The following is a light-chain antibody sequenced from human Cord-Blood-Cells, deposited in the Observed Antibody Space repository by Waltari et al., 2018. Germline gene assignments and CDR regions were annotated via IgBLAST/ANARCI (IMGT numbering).Light chain of an antibody. CDR2: EVS. V-gene: IGLV2-23*02. Sequence: QSALTQPASVSGSPGQSITISCPGPSSDVGSYNLVSWYQQHPGKAPTLMIYEVSKRPSGVSNRFSGSKSGNTASLTISGLQAEDEADYYCCSYAGSSTVVFGGGTKLTVL. CDR1: SSDVGSYNL. CDR3: CSYAGSSTVV. J-gene: IGLJ2*01.